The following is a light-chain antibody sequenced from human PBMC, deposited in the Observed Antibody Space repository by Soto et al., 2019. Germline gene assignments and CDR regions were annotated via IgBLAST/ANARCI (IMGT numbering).Light chain of an antibody. CDR2: SAS. Sequence: DIQMTQSPSTLSAGVGDRVTITCRASQRISTYLNWYQQKPGKAPTLLIYSASSLQSGVPSRFSGGGSGTDFTLTINTLQPEDFATYFCQQCYSSPRTFGQGTKGEIK. CDR3: QQCYSSPRT. J-gene: IGKJ1*01. CDR1: QRISTY. V-gene: IGKV1-39*01.